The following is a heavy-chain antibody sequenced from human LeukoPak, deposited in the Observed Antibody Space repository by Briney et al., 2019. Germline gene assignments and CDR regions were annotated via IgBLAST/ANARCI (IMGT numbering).Heavy chain of an antibody. CDR2: MYTSGST. CDR1: LGSISSGSYY. CDR3: ARDPPPRLLGLAI. D-gene: IGHD2-21*02. V-gene: IGHV4-61*02. J-gene: IGHJ4*02. Sequence: PSQTLSLTCTVSLGSISSGSYYWSSIRQPAGKGLEWVRRMYTSGSTNYNPSLRSRVTISVATSKSQFSLKLSSVPAADTAVYYCARDPPPRLLGLAIWGQGTLVTVSS.